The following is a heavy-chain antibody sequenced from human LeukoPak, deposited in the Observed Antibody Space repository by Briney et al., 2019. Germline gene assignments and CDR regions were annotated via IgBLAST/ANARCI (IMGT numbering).Heavy chain of an antibody. D-gene: IGHD3-10*01. V-gene: IGHV4-59*01. CDR2: IYYSGST. CDR1: GGSISSYY. CDR3: ARRSLWFGELAWFDP. J-gene: IGHJ5*02. Sequence: SETLSLTCTVSGGSISSYYWSWIRQPAGKGLEWIGYIYYSGSTNYNPSLKSRVTISVDTSKNQFSLKLSSVTAADTAVYYCARRSLWFGELAWFDPWGQGTLVTVSS.